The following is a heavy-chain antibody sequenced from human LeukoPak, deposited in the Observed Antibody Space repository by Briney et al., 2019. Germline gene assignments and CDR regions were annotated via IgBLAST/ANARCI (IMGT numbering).Heavy chain of an antibody. Sequence: SETLSLTCTVSGGSMSTYSWGWIRQPPGKGLEWIGYIYDRGSTNYNPSLKSRVSISIDTSKNQFSLELSSVTAAGTAVYYCARGYSTSSAVEWFDTWGRGTLVTVSS. D-gene: IGHD6-6*01. V-gene: IGHV4-59*01. CDR3: ARGYSTSSAVEWFDT. CDR2: IYDRGST. J-gene: IGHJ5*02. CDR1: GGSMSTYS.